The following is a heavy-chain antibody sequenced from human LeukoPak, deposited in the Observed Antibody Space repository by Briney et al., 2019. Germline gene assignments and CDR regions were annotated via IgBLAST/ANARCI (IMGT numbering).Heavy chain of an antibody. CDR3: ARDLVLPTAPISAGGF. CDR2: ISGSSSYT. Sequence: GGSLRLSCAASGFTLSTYSMSWVRQAPGKGLEWVSSISGSSSYTYYADSVKGRFTISRDNAKSSLYLQMNSLRAEDTAVYYCARDLVLPTAPISAGGFWGQGTLVTVSS. D-gene: IGHD2-2*01. V-gene: IGHV3-21*01. J-gene: IGHJ4*02. CDR1: GFTLSTYS.